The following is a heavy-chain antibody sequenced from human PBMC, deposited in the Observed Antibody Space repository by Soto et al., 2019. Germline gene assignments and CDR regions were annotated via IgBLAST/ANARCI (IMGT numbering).Heavy chain of an antibody. CDR3: AKVICTSGSAL. Sequence: GGLELYCAASGLTFSSCWISWIRQAAGKGLEWVANINQDVSEKYYVDSVMGRFTISRDNAKNSLYLQMNSQRAEDTAVYYCAKVICTSGSALWGRGTLVTVSS. V-gene: IGHV3-7*03. J-gene: IGHJ4*02. CDR1: GLTFSSCW. CDR2: INQDVSEK. D-gene: IGHD3-10*01.